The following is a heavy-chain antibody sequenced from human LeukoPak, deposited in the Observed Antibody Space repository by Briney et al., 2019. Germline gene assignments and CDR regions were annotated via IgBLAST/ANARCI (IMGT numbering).Heavy chain of an antibody. J-gene: IGHJ4*02. Sequence: GGSLRLSCAASGFTFSSYAMHWVRQAPGKGLEWVAVISYDGSNKYYADSVKGRFTISRDNSKNTLYLQMNSLRAEDTAVYYCARGRQNYGDYPYWGQGTLVTVSS. CDR3: ARGRQNYGDYPY. CDR1: GFTFSSYA. V-gene: IGHV3-30-3*01. D-gene: IGHD4-17*01. CDR2: ISYDGSNK.